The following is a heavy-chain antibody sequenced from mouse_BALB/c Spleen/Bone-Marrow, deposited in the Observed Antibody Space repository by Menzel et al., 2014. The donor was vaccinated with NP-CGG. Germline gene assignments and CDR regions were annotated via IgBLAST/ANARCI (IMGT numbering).Heavy chain of an antibody. J-gene: IGHJ4*01. CDR2: IDPSDSET. D-gene: IGHD2-3*01. Sequence: ESGAELVKPGAPVRLSCKASGYTFTSYWMNWVKQRSGRGLEWIGRIDPSDSETHYNQKFKDKATLTVDKSSSTAYIQLSSLTSEDSAVYCCARALGDGYYYAMDYWGQRTSVTVSS. V-gene: IGHV1-69*02. CDR3: ARALGDGYYYAMDY. CDR1: GYTFTSYW.